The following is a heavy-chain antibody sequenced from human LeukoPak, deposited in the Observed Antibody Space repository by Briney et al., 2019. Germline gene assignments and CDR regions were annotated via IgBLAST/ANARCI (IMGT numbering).Heavy chain of an antibody. CDR3: ARGDYIDGGGRNWFDP. CDR2: ILTSSTT. D-gene: IGHD3-16*01. Sequence: SEPLSLTCTVSGGSMSSYYWNFIRQPAGKGLEWIGRILTSSTTYYNASLKTRVTMSADTSRNQFSLRLTSVTAADTAVYYCARGDYIDGGGRNWFDPWGQGTLVTVSS. V-gene: IGHV4-4*07. CDR1: GGSMSSYY. J-gene: IGHJ5*02.